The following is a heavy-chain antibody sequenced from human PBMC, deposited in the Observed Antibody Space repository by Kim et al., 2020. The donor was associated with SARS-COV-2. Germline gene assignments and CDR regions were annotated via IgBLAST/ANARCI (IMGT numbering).Heavy chain of an antibody. D-gene: IGHD3-16*01. J-gene: IGHJ6*02. V-gene: IGHV3-49*03. CDR2: IRSKAYGGTT. Sequence: GGSLRLSCTASGFTFGDYAMSWFRQAPGKGLEWVGFIRSKAYGGTTEYAASVKGRFTISRDDSKSIAYLQMNSLKTEDTAVYYCTRDLPYYDYVWGTKYGMGVWGQGTTVTVSS. CDR1: GFTFGDYA. CDR3: TRDLPYYDYVWGTKYGMGV.